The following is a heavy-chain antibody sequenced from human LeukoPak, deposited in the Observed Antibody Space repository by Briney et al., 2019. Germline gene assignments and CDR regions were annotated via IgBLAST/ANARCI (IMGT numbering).Heavy chain of an antibody. CDR2: ISSSSSTI. V-gene: IGHV3-48*01. D-gene: IGHD5-18*01. J-gene: IGHJ4*02. Sequence: GGSLRLSCAASGFTFISYSMNWVRQAPGKGLEWVSYISSSSSTIYYADSVKGRFTISRDNAKNSLYLQMNSLRAEDTAVYYCARDLSYGYVLSYYFDYWGQGTLVTVSS. CDR1: GFTFISYS. CDR3: ARDLSYGYVLSYYFDY.